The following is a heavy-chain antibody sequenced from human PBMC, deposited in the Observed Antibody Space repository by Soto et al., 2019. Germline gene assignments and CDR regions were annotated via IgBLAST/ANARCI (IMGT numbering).Heavy chain of an antibody. V-gene: IGHV3-30*18. D-gene: IGHD5-18*01. Sequence: PVGPLRLSCEASGFTFSSYGMHWVRKAPGKGLEWVALISYDGSNEYYADSVKGRSTISRDNFKNTLYLQMNSLRAEDTAVYHCVKERYGQLWLEDYGMDVWGQGTTVTVSS. J-gene: IGHJ6*02. CDR3: VKERYGQLWLEDYGMDV. CDR2: ISYDGSNE. CDR1: GFTFSSYG.